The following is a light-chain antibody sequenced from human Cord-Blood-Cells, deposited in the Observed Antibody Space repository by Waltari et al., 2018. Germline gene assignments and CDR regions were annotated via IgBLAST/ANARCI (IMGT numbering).Light chain of an antibody. V-gene: IGKV4-1*01. CDR2: WAS. CDR1: QSVLYSSNNKNY. J-gene: IGKJ1*01. Sequence: DIVMTQSPDSLAVSLGERATINCKSRQSVLYSSNNKNYLAWYQPKPGQPPKLLIYWASTRESGVPDRFSGSGSGTDFTLTISSLQAEDVAVYYCQQYYSTPPWTFGQGTKVEIK. CDR3: QQYYSTPPWT.